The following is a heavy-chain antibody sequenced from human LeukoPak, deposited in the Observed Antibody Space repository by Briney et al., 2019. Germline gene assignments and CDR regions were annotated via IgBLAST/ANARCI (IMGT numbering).Heavy chain of an antibody. CDR1: GGSISTYY. Sequence: SETLSLTCTVSGGSISTYYWSWIRQPAGKGLEWIGRIYISGSTNYNPSLKSRVTMSVDTSKNQFSLKLSSVTAADTAVYYCARNDWSNWFDPWGQGTLVTVSS. V-gene: IGHV4-4*07. CDR2: IYISGST. D-gene: IGHD3-9*01. CDR3: ARNDWSNWFDP. J-gene: IGHJ5*02.